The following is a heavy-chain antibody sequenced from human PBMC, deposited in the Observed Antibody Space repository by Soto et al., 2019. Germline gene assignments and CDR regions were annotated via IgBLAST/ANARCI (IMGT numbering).Heavy chain of an antibody. CDR1: GYTFTSYG. Sequence: ASVKVSCKASGYTFTSYGISWVRQAPGQGLEWMGWISAYNGNTNYAQKLQGRVTMTTDTSTSTAYMELRSLRSDDTAVYYCAREYCSSTSCYAGHYYYYMDVWGKGTTVTV. J-gene: IGHJ6*03. D-gene: IGHD2-2*01. CDR3: AREYCSSTSCYAGHYYYYMDV. V-gene: IGHV1-18*01. CDR2: ISAYNGNT.